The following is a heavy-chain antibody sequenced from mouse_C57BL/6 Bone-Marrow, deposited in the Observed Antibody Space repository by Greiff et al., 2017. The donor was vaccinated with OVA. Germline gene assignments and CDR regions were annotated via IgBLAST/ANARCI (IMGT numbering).Heavy chain of an antibody. CDR2: IHPNSGST. Sequence: QVQLQQPGAELVKPGASVKLSCKASGYTFTSYWMHWVKQRPGQGLEWIGMIHPNSGSTNYNENFKSKATLTVDKSYSNAYMQLSSLTSEDSAVYYCEGPTVGAPFDYWGQGTTLTVSS. CDR1: GYTFTSYW. V-gene: IGHV1-64*01. D-gene: IGHD1-1*01. J-gene: IGHJ2*01. CDR3: EGPTVGAPFDY.